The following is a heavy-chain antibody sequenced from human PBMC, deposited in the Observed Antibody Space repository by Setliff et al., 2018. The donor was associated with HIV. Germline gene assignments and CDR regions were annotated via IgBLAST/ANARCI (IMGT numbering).Heavy chain of an antibody. Sequence: GGSLRLSCAASGFTFSSYSMNWVRQAPGKGLEWVSSISTSSTYIYYADSVKGRFTISRDNAKNSLYLQMNSLRADDTAVYYCARDALIVVVPAAIGFDPWGQGTLVTVSS. CDR3: ARDALIVVVPAAIGFDP. D-gene: IGHD2-2*02. V-gene: IGHV3-21*01. J-gene: IGHJ5*02. CDR2: ISTSSTYI. CDR1: GFTFSSYS.